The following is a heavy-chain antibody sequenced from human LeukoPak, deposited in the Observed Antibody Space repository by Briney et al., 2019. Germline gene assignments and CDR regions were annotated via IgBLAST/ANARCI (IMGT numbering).Heavy chain of an antibody. V-gene: IGHV4-61*02. D-gene: IGHD3-22*01. J-gene: IGHJ4*02. CDR2: IYTSGST. Sequence: SQTLSLTCAVSGGSISSGGYSWSWIRQPAGKGLEWIGRIYTSGSTNYNPSLKSRVTMSVDTSKNQFSLKLSSVTAADTAVYYCARGGVDSSGDDYWGQGTLVTVSS. CDR3: ARGGVDSSGDDY. CDR1: GGSISSGGYS.